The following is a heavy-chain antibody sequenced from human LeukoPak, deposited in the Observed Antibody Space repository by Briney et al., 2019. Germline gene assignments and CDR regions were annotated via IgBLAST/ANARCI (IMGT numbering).Heavy chain of an antibody. CDR1: GNILTELS. CDR3: ATLGGGYDLYFDY. V-gene: IGHV1-24*01. Sequence: ASVKVSCKVSGNILTELSMHWMRQAPGKGLEWMGGFEPEEGETIYAQNFQGRVTMTEDTSTGTAYMGLNSLRSEDTAVYYCATLGGGYDLYFDYWGQGTLVTVSS. J-gene: IGHJ4*02. CDR2: FEPEEGET. D-gene: IGHD5-12*01.